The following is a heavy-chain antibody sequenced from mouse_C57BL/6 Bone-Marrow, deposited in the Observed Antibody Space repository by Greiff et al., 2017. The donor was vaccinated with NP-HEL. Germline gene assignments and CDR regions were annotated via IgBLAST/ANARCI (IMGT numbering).Heavy chain of an antibody. CDR3: AGHKGGYYGPCFDY. D-gene: IGHD1-1*01. Sequence: VQLQQSGAELVKPGASVKLSCKASGYTFTEYTIHWVKQRSGQGLEWIGWFYPGSGSTKYNEKFKDKATLTADKSSSTAYMELSSLTSEDSAVFFCAGHKGGYYGPCFDYWGQGTTLTVSS. J-gene: IGHJ2*01. V-gene: IGHV1-62-2*01. CDR1: GYTFTEYT. CDR2: FYPGSGST.